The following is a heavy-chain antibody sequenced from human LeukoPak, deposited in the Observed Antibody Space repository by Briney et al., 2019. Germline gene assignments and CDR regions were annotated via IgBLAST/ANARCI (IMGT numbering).Heavy chain of an antibody. CDR2: ITGGAGGA. Sequence: VGSLRLSSAVSGFTFNSDAMNSVRQSPSKGLECGSSITGGAGGASYADSVKGRFTMSRDHSKNTLYLQMNSLRAADTAVYYCAKDGGYGSRSYYPDYWDLGSLVTVYS. CDR3: AKDGGYGSRSYYPDY. D-gene: IGHD3-10*01. V-gene: IGHV3-23*01. J-gene: IGHJ4*02. CDR1: GFTFNSDA.